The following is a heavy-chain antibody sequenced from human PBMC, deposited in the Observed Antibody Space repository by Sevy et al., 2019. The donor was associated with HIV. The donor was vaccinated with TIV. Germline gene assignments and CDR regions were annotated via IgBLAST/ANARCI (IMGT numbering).Heavy chain of an antibody. V-gene: IGHV1-46*01. CDR1: GYTFTSYY. D-gene: IGHD4-17*01. Sequence: ASVKVSCKASGYTFTSYYMHWVRQAPGQGLEWMGIINPSGGSTSYAQKFQGRVTMTRETSTSTVYMELSSLRSEDTAVYYCAWTTVTTGYYYYYGMDVWGQGTTVTVSS. J-gene: IGHJ6*02. CDR2: INPSGGST. CDR3: AWTTVTTGYYYYYGMDV.